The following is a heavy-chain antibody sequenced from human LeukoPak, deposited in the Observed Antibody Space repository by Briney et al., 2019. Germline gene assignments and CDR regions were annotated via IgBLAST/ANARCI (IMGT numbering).Heavy chain of an antibody. CDR3: AKDRVGRGVDYDAFDI. V-gene: IGHV3-23*01. J-gene: IGHJ3*02. CDR2: ISGSGNST. D-gene: IGHD3-9*01. Sequence: GGSLRLSCAASGFTFSSYAMNWVRQAPGKGLEWVSVISGSGNSTYYADSVKGRFTIPRDNSKNTLYLQMISLRAENTAVYYCAKDRVGRGVDYDAFDIWGQGTMVTVSS. CDR1: GFTFSSYA.